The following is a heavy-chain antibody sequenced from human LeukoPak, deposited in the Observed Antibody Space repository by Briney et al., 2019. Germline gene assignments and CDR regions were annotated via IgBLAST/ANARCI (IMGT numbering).Heavy chain of an antibody. Sequence: GGSLRLSCAASGFTFSSYSMNWVRQAPGKGLEWVSYISSSSSTIYYADSVKGRFTISRDNAKNSLYLQMNSLRAEDTAVYYCARDMGWEFPKTANDAFDIWGQGTMVTVSS. J-gene: IGHJ3*02. CDR1: GFTFSSYS. D-gene: IGHD1-26*01. V-gene: IGHV3-48*01. CDR2: ISSSSSTI. CDR3: ARDMGWEFPKTANDAFDI.